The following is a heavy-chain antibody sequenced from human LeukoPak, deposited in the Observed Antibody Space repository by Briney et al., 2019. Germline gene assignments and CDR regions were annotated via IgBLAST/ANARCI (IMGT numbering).Heavy chain of an antibody. CDR3: AKGGLPPEY. V-gene: IGHV3-30*02. Sequence: GGSLRLSCAASGFTFSTYGMHWVRQAPGKGLEWVANIRNDGSNKFYVDSVKGRFTISRDNSNNTLYLQMNSLGTEDTAVYYCAKGGLPPEYWGQGILVTVSS. J-gene: IGHJ4*02. CDR1: GFTFSTYG. CDR2: IRNDGSNK. D-gene: IGHD3-16*01.